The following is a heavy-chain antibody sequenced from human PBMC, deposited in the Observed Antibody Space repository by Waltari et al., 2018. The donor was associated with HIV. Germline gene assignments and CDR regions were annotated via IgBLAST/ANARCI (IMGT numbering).Heavy chain of an antibody. J-gene: IGHJ4*02. Sequence: EVQLVESGGGLVKPGGSLRLSCAASGFTFSTAWMSWVRQAPGKGLEWVCRNKSKTEGGTTDYAAPVKGRYTISRDDSKNTLYLQMNSLKTEDTAVYYCTTGGHIVVVTAIHYFDYWGQGTLVTVSS. V-gene: IGHV3-15*01. CDR3: TTGGHIVVVTAIHYFDY. D-gene: IGHD2-21*02. CDR2: NKSKTEGGTT. CDR1: GFTFSTAW.